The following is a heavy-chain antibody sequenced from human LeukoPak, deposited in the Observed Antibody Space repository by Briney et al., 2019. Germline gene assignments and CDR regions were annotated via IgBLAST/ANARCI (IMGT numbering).Heavy chain of an antibody. CDR2: IYYSGST. J-gene: IGHJ6*02. Sequence: PSETLSLTCTVSGGSISSYYWSWIRQPPGKVLEWIGYIYYSGSTNYNPSLKSRVTISVDTSKNQFSLKLSSVTAADTAVYYCARGDIVVVPEDYYYYAMDVWGQGTTVTVSS. CDR3: ARGDIVVVPEDYYYYAMDV. D-gene: IGHD2-2*01. CDR1: GGSISSYY. V-gene: IGHV4-59*01.